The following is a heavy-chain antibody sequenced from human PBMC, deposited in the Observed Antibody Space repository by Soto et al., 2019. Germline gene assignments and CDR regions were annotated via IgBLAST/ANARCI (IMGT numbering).Heavy chain of an antibody. J-gene: IGHJ4*02. CDR2: ISGSSGST. CDR1: GFTFSNYA. Sequence: EVQLLDSGGGLVQPGGSLRLSCVASGFTFSNYAMGWVRQAPGKGLEWVSTISGSSGSTNYADSVKGRFTISRDNSKNTVFLQMNSLRAEDTAVYYCAKLPLRLYYFDSWGQGTLVTVSS. V-gene: IGHV3-23*01. CDR3: AKLPLRLYYFDS.